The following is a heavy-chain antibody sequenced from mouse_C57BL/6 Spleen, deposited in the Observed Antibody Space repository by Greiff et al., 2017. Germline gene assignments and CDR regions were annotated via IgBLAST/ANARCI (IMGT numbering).Heavy chain of an antibody. D-gene: IGHD1-1*01. Sequence: VQLQQSGAELVRPGASVKLSCTASGYTFTDYYMHWVKQTPVQGLEWIGAIDPETGGTAYDQKFTGKATLTADKSSSTAYMGLRSLTSAVSDFYYCTNYGGGGFAYWGQGTLVTVSA. CDR2: IDPETGGT. J-gene: IGHJ3*01. CDR1: GYTFTDYY. CDR3: TNYGGGGFAY. V-gene: IGHV1-15*01.